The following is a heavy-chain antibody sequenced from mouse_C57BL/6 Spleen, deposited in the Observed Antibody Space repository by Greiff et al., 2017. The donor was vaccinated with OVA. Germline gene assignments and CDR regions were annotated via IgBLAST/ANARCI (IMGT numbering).Heavy chain of an antibody. CDR1: GFTFSDYG. CDR3: ARKVWYFDV. CDR2: ISSGSSTI. Sequence: EVMLVESGGGLVKPGGSLKLSCAASGFTFSDYGMHWVRQAPEKGLEWVAYISSGSSTIYYADKVKGRFTISRDNAKNTLFLQMTSLRSEGTAMYYCARKVWYFDVWGTGTTVTVSS. D-gene: IGHD1-3*01. V-gene: IGHV5-17*01. J-gene: IGHJ1*03.